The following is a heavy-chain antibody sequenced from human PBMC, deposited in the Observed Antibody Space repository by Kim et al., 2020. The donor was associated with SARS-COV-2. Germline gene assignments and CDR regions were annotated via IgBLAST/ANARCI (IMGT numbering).Heavy chain of an antibody. D-gene: IGHD2-2*01. CDR3: ATRIGIVGVTAGDYMDV. Sequence: GGSLRLSCAASGFTFSSYGMHWVRQAPGKGLEWVAVISYDGSNKYYADSVKGRFTISRDNSKNTLYLQMNSLRAEDTAVYYCATRIGIVGVTAGDYMDV. V-gene: IGHV3-30*03. CDR1: GFTFSSYG. CDR2: ISYDGSNK. J-gene: IGHJ6*03.